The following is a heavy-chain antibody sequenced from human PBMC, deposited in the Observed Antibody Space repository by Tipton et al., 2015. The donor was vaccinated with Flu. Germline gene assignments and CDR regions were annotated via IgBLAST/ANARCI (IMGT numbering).Heavy chain of an antibody. V-gene: IGHV4-4*07. CDR1: GGSISSYY. CDR3: ARDRQITMIGRDAFDI. J-gene: IGHJ3*02. CDR2: IYTSGST. Sequence: LSLTCTVSGGSISSYYWSWIRQPAGKGLEWIGRIYTSGSTNYNPSLKSRVTMSVDTSKNQFSLKLSSVTAADTAVYYCARDRQITMIGRDAFDIWGQGTMITVSS. D-gene: IGHD3-22*01.